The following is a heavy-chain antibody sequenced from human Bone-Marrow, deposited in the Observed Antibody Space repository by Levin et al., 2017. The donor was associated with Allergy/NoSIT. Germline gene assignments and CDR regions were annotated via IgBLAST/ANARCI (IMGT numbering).Heavy chain of an antibody. D-gene: IGHD3-9*01. CDR2: IDPSDSYT. CDR3: ARQKKGRYFDYFFDQ. Sequence: SGGSLRLSCQGSRSTLTSHWIGWVRQRXGKGLEWIGTIDPSDSYTKKSPSFEGQVTISADNSISTAYLQWSTLRASDTAMYYCARQKKGRYFDYFFDQWGQGTLVTVSS. V-gene: IGHV5-10-1*04. CDR1: RSTLTSHW. J-gene: IGHJ4*02.